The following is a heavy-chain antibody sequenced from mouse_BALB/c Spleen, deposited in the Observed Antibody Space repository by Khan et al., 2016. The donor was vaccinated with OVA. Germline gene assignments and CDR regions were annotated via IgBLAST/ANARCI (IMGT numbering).Heavy chain of an antibody. Sequence: VRLQQSGPELVKPGASVKISCKASGYSFTGYFMNWVMQSHGKSLEWIGRINPHIGETFYNQQFKGKAILTVDESSSTVNMELRSLASEDSAVDSCARKNGSDFDYWGQGTTLTVSS. CDR2: INPHIGET. D-gene: IGHD1-1*01. CDR1: GYSFTGYF. V-gene: IGHV1-20*02. J-gene: IGHJ2*01. CDR3: ARKNGSDFDY.